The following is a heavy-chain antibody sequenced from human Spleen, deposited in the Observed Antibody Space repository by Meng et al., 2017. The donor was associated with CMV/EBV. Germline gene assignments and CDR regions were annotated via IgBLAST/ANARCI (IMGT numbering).Heavy chain of an antibody. Sequence: ASVKVSCKASGYTFSDYGISWVRQAPGQRPEWMGWISAYSGNIKYAERFQGRVSMTTDTSTSTAYMELGGLRSDDTAVYYCARVVPAAITVGYYYGMDVWGQGTTVTVSS. CDR3: ARVVPAAITVGYYYGMDV. V-gene: IGHV1-18*01. D-gene: IGHD2-2*01. CDR2: ISAYSGNI. CDR1: GYTFSDYG. J-gene: IGHJ6*02.